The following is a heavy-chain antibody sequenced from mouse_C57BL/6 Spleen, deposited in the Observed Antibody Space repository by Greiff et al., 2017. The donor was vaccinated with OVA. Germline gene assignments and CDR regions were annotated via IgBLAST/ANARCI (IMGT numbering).Heavy chain of an antibody. D-gene: IGHD2-4*01. V-gene: IGHV1-69*01. CDR3: ARRGALYYDYDEGSFAY. Sequence: VQLQQPGAELVMPGASVKLSCKASGYTFTSYWMHWVKQRPGQGLEWIGEIDPSDSYTNYNQKFKGKSTLTVDKSSSTAYMQLSSLTSEDSAVYYCARRGALYYDYDEGSFAYWGQGTLVTVSA. CDR2: IDPSDSYT. CDR1: GYTFTSYW. J-gene: IGHJ3*01.